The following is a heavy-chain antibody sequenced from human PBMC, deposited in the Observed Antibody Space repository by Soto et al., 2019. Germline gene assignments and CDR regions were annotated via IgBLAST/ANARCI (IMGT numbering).Heavy chain of an antibody. Sequence: QVTLKESGPVLVKPTETLTLTCTVSGFSLSNARMGVSWIRQPPGKALEWLAHIFSNDEKSYSTSLKSRLTISKDXHKPQXXITMTNMDPVDTATYYCARTYYDSSGYYGVDAFDIWGQGTMVTVSS. CDR2: IFSNDEK. D-gene: IGHD3-22*01. CDR1: GFSLSNARMG. CDR3: ARTYYDSSGYYGVDAFDI. V-gene: IGHV2-26*01. J-gene: IGHJ3*02.